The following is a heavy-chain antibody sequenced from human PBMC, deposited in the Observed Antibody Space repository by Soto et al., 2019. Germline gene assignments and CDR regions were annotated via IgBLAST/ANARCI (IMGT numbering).Heavy chain of an antibody. Sequence: EVQLVESGGDLVQPGRSLRLSCVGSGFDFDDHAMSWVRQAPGKGLEWVAGISWTGVFIGYARSVRGRFTISRDDAKNALYLQMNSLRPEDTALYYCTRDIFRTITTVDFWCQGTLVSVSS. V-gene: IGHV3-9*01. CDR2: ISWTGVFI. CDR3: TRDIFRTITTVDF. J-gene: IGHJ4*02. CDR1: GFDFDDHA. D-gene: IGHD4-4*01.